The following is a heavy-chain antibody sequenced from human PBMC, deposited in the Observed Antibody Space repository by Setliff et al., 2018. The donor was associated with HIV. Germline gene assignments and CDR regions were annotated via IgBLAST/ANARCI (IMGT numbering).Heavy chain of an antibody. CDR1: GYTFTSLD. V-gene: IGHV1-8*01. Sequence: ASVKVSCKASGYTFTSLDINWVRQATGQGPEWMGWLNPTSGNTGSGQKFQGRVTVTMDTSIGTAYMELSSLRSEDTAVYYCARGWALVGDYYFMDVWGKGTTVTVSS. D-gene: IGHD2-15*01. J-gene: IGHJ6*03. CDR3: ARGWALVGDYYFMDV. CDR2: LNPTSGNT.